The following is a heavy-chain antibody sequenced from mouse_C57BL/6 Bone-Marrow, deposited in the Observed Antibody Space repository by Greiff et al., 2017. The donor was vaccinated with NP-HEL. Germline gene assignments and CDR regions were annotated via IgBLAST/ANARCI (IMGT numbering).Heavy chain of an antibody. CDR2: ISNGGGST. Sequence: EVQLQESGGGLVQPGGSLKLSCAASGFTFSDYYMYWVRQTPEKRLEWVAYISNGGGSTYSPDTVTGRVTISRASAKYTLFLQLSRLKLEATAMDYCDRVDYDGDYFDYWGQGTILTVSS. D-gene: IGHD2-4*01. V-gene: IGHV5-12*01. CDR3: DRVDYDGDYFDY. J-gene: IGHJ2*01. CDR1: GFTFSDYY.